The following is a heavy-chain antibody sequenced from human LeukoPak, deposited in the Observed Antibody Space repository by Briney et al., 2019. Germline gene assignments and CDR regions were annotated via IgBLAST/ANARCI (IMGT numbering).Heavy chain of an antibody. CDR2: INVEGNYI. Sequence: GGSLRLSCAASGFTFSTYWMNWVRQAPGKGLVWVARINVEGNYIDYAESVKGRFTISRDSAKNTLYPQMNSLRAEDTAVYSCARDLTGPYDHWGQGTLVTVSS. D-gene: IGHD3-22*01. J-gene: IGHJ4*02. CDR3: ARDLTGPYDH. CDR1: GFTFSTYW. V-gene: IGHV3-74*01.